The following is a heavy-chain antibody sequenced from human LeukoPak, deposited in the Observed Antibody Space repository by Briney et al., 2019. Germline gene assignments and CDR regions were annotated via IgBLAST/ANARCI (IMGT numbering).Heavy chain of an antibody. CDR2: INLNSGNT. CDR1: GYTFTSYA. Sequence: GSVNVSCTASGYTFTSYAIKWVRQATGQGLEWMGWINLNSGNTATAHQFKGRATITKNTPISTAYMELSSLRSEDTAVYYCARGRVRWTLRYYYYGMDVWGQGTTVTVSS. CDR3: ARGRVRWTLRYYYYGMDV. J-gene: IGHJ6*02. V-gene: IGHV1-8*01. D-gene: IGHD4-23*01.